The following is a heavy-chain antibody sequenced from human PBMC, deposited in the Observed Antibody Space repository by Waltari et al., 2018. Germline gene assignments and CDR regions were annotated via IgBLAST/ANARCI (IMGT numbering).Heavy chain of an antibody. J-gene: IGHJ4*02. V-gene: IGHV4-59*01. D-gene: IGHD6-13*01. CDR1: GTSISNYY. Sequence: QVQLQESGPGLVKPSETLSLPCTASGTSISNYYWTWIRQPPGKGLEWIGYISDSGSTSYNPSLKSRVTISGDTTKNHFSLKLSSVTAADTAVYYCARTSGAAAGKFDYWGQGTLVTVSS. CDR2: ISDSGST. CDR3: ARTSGAAAGKFDY.